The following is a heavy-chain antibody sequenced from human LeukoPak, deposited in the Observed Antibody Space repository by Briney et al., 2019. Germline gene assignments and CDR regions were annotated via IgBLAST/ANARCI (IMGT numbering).Heavy chain of an antibody. CDR3: AILSVPGDYFDY. CDR1: GFTFSSYG. V-gene: IGHV3-30*02. D-gene: IGHD3-10*02. CDR2: IRYDGSNK. J-gene: IGHJ4*02. Sequence: PGGSLRLSCAASGFTFSSYGMHWVRQAPGKGLEWVTFIRYDGSNKFYADSVKGRLTISRDNSKNTLYLQMNNLRVEDTAVYYCAILSVPGDYFDYWGQGTLVTVSS.